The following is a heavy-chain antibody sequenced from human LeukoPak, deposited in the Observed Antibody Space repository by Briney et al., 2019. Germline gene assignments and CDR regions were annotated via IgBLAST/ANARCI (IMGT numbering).Heavy chain of an antibody. CDR3: ARLPGYCTGGSCYFDY. CDR1: GYXFTNYW. Sequence: GESLKISCNGSGYXFTNYWIGWVRQMPGKGLGRMGIIYPGDSDTRYSPSFQGQVTFSADKSISTTYLQWSSMKASDTAMYYCARLPGYCTGGSCYFDYWGQGTLVTVSS. V-gene: IGHV5-51*01. CDR2: IYPGDSDT. D-gene: IGHD2-15*01. J-gene: IGHJ4*02.